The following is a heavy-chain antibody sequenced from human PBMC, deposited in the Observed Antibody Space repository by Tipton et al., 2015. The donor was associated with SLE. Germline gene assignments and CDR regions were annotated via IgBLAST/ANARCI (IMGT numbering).Heavy chain of an antibody. CDR3: ASGYSSSWYRALDY. V-gene: IGHV4-59*01. D-gene: IGHD6-13*01. J-gene: IGHJ4*02. CDR2: IDYSGST. CDR1: GGSISGYY. Sequence: TLSLTCTVSGGSISGYYWSWIRQPPGTGLEWIGFIDYSGSTNYSPSLKSRVTISLDMSENQFSLTLSSVTAADTAVYYCASGYSSSWYRALDYWGQGTLVTVSS.